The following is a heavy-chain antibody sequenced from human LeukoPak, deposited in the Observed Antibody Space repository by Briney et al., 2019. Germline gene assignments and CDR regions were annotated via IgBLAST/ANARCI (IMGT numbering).Heavy chain of an antibody. J-gene: IGHJ4*02. V-gene: IGHV3-7*01. CDR2: ISPDGSDK. Sequence: GGSLRLSCTASGFSFSDYWMSWVRQAPGKGLEWVADISPDGSDKTYVDSVKGRLTVSRGNAKQSLYLQMDTLTAEDTAVYYCVTSWCRQQRDYWGQGTLVTVSS. CDR1: GFSFSDYW. D-gene: IGHD2-8*01. CDR3: VTSWCRQQRDY.